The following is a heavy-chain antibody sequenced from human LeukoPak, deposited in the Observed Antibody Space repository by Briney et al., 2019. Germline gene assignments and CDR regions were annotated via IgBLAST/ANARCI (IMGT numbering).Heavy chain of an antibody. Sequence: ASVKVSCKASGYTFTSYGISWVRQAPGQGLEWMGWISAYNGNTNYAQRLQGRVTMTTDTSTSTAYMELRSLRSDDTAVYYCARPNTQLHAFDIWGQGTMVTVSS. CDR3: ARPNTQLHAFDI. CDR2: ISAYNGNT. V-gene: IGHV1-18*01. J-gene: IGHJ3*02. CDR1: GYTFTSYG. D-gene: IGHD4-23*01.